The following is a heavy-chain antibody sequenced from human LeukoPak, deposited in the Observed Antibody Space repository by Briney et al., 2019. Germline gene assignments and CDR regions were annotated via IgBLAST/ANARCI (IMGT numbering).Heavy chain of an antibody. CDR2: ISSISSTI. CDR3: ARGVSGSDYPFDY. Sequence: GGSLRLSCAASGFTFSIYSMHWVRQAPGKGLEWVSYISSISSTIYKAVSVKGRFTISRDNAKNSLYLQMNSLRDEDTAVYYCARGVSGSDYPFDYWGQGNLVTVSS. V-gene: IGHV3-48*02. J-gene: IGHJ4*02. D-gene: IGHD1-26*01. CDR1: GFTFSIYS.